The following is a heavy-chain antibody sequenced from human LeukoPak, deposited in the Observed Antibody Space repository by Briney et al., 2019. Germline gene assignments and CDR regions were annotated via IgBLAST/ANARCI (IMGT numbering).Heavy chain of an antibody. V-gene: IGHV3-15*01. CDR2: IKSKTDGGTT. D-gene: IGHD3-3*01. Sequence: GGSLRLSCAASGFTFSNAWMSWVRQAPGKGLEWVGRIKSKTDGGTTDYAAPVKGRFTISRDDSKNTLYLQMNSLKTEDTAVYYCTTTTLYDFWSGYYTGMKDYFDYWGQGTLVTVSS. CDR1: GFTFSNAW. CDR3: TTTTLYDFWSGYYTGMKDYFDY. J-gene: IGHJ4*02.